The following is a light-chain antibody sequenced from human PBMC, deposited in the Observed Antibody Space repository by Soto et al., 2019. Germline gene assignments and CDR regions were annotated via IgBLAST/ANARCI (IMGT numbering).Light chain of an antibody. Sequence: DIQMTQPPSSLSASVGDRVTITCRASRTIDSSLNWYQHTPGKAPKLLISAAFRLQSGVPSRFSGSGSGTEFTLTISSLQPDDFATYYCQHYNSYSEAFGQGTKVDIK. CDR2: AAF. V-gene: IGKV1-5*01. CDR1: RTIDSS. CDR3: QHYNSYSEA. J-gene: IGKJ1*01.